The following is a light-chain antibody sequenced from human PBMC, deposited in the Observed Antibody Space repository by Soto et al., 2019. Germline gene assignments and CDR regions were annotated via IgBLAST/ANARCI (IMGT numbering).Light chain of an antibody. CDR2: SNS. V-gene: IGLV1-44*01. J-gene: IGLJ3*02. Sequence: QSALTQPPSASGTPGQRVSISCSGSNSDIGSNTVNWYQQLPGSAPKLLIYSNSQRRSGVPARLSGSKSGTSASLAINGLQPEDEADYYCAAWDDSLNGWVFGGGTKLTVL. CDR1: NSDIGSNT. CDR3: AAWDDSLNGWV.